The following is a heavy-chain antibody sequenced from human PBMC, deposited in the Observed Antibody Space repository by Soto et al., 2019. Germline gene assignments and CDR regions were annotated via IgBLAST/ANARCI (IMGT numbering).Heavy chain of an antibody. V-gene: IGHV1-2*04. D-gene: IGHD3-3*01. Sequence: GASVKVSCKASGYTFTGYYMHWVRQAPGQGLEWMGWINPNSGGTNYAQKFQGWVTMTRDTSISTAYMELSRLRSDDTAVYYCARLDPIFGVVISPYYYYGMDVWGQGTTVTSP. J-gene: IGHJ6*02. CDR3: ARLDPIFGVVISPYYYYGMDV. CDR2: INPNSGGT. CDR1: GYTFTGYY.